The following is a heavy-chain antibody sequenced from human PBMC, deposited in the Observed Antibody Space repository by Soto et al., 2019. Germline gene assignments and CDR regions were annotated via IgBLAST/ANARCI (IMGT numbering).Heavy chain of an antibody. V-gene: IGHV1-8*01. CDR2: MNPNSGNT. CDR1: GYTFTSYD. D-gene: IGHD2-15*01. Sequence: ASVKVSCKASGYTFTSYDINWVRQATGQGLEWMGWMNPNSGNTGYAQKFQGRVTMTRNTSISTAYMELSSLRSEDTAVYYRAIFEYSSSSEDIVVVVAATPSDYWGQGTLVTVSS. J-gene: IGHJ4*02. CDR3: AIFEYSSSSEDIVVVVAATPSDY.